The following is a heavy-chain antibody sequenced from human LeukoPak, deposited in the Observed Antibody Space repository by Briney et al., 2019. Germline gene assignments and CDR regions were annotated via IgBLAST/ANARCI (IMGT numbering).Heavy chain of an antibody. CDR1: GFTFSSYA. Sequence: GGSLRLSCAASGFTFSSYAVHWVRQAPGKGLEWVAVISYDGSNKYYADSVKGRFTISRDNSKNTLYLQMNSLRAEDAAVYYCARVQRQWELLIAYFDYWGQGTLVTVSS. D-gene: IGHD1-26*01. V-gene: IGHV3-30*04. CDR3: ARVQRQWELLIAYFDY. J-gene: IGHJ4*02. CDR2: ISYDGSNK.